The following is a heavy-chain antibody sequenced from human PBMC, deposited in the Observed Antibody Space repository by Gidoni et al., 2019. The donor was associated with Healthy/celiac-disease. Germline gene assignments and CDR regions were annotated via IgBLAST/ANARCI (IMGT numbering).Heavy chain of an antibody. CDR1: GYTFTSYD. CDR2: MNPNSGNT. Sequence: QVPLVQSGAEVKKPGASVKVSCKASGYTFTSYDINWVRQATGQGLEWMGWMNPNSGNTGYAQKFQGRVTMTRNTSISTAYMELSSLRSEDTAVYYCARGRIYCISTSCYSLNYWGQGTLVTVSS. J-gene: IGHJ4*02. CDR3: ARGRIYCISTSCYSLNY. D-gene: IGHD2-2*01. V-gene: IGHV1-8*01.